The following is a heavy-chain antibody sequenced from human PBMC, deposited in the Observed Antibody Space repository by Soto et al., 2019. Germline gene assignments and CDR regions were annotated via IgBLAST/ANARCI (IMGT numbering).Heavy chain of an antibody. Sequence: GESLKISCKGSGYSFTCYCISGVRQLPGKGPEWMGRIDPSDSYTNYSPSFQGHVTISADKSISTAYLQWSSLKASDTAMYYCARVTGYCSGGSCYGGYWGQGTLVTVS. CDR1: GYSFTCYC. CDR3: ARVTGYCSGGSCYGGY. D-gene: IGHD2-15*01. V-gene: IGHV5-10-1*01. CDR2: IDPSDSYT. J-gene: IGHJ4*02.